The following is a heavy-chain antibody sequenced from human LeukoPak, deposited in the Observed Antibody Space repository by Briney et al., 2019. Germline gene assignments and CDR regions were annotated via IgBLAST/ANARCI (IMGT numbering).Heavy chain of an antibody. CDR2: IKQDGSEK. CDR1: GFPFSSYW. CDR3: ARDSSGWTPEGFDY. D-gene: IGHD6-19*01. J-gene: IGHJ4*02. V-gene: IGHV3-7*01. Sequence: GGSLRLSCAASGFPFSSYWMSWVRQAPGKGLEWVANIKQDGSEKYYVDSVKGRFTISRDNAKNSLYLQMNSLRAEDTAVYYCARDSSGWTPEGFDYWGQGTLVTVSS.